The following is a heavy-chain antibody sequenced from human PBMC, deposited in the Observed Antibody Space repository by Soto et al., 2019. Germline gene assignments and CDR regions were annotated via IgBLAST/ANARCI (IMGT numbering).Heavy chain of an antibody. D-gene: IGHD6-6*01. V-gene: IGHV3-23*01. CDR2: ISGNGGST. J-gene: IGHJ4*02. Sequence: EGSLRLSCAASGFTFSSYAMSWVRQAPGRGLEWVSIISGNGGSTYDAASVKGRFTISRDNTKNTLYLQMDSLTAEDTAVYYCAKGSEFSNSYTLDFDFWGQGALVTVSS. CDR1: GFTFSSYA. CDR3: AKGSEFSNSYTLDFDF.